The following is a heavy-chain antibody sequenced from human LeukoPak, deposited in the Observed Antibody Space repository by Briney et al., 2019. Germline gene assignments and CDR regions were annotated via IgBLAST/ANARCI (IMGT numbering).Heavy chain of an antibody. CDR2: ISYDGSNK. CDR1: GFTFSSYG. J-gene: IGHJ4*02. Sequence: GGFLRLSCAASGFTFSSYGMHWVRQAPGKGLEWVAVISYDGSNKYYADSVKGRFTISRDNSKNTLYLQMNSLRAEDTAVYYCAKADTAMAVDYWGQGTLVTVSS. CDR3: AKADTAMAVDY. D-gene: IGHD5-18*01. V-gene: IGHV3-30*18.